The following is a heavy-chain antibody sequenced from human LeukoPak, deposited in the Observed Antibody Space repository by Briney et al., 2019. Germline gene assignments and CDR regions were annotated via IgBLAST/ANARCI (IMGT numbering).Heavy chain of an antibody. D-gene: IGHD4-17*01. Sequence: GGSLRLSCAASRFTFNSYAMSWVRQAPGKGLEWVSVIGGSNGITFYVGSVKGRFTISRDNSKNTLYLQMNSLRAEDTAVYYCAKVTVGDYDPHYFDYWGQGTLVTVSS. CDR1: RFTFNSYA. CDR3: AKVTVGDYDPHYFDY. CDR2: IGGSNGIT. J-gene: IGHJ4*02. V-gene: IGHV3-23*01.